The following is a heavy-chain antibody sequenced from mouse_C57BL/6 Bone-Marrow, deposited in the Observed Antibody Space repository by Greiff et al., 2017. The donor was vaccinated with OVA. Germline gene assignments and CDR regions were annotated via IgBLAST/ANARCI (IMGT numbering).Heavy chain of an antibody. CDR1: GYSFTGYY. CDR3: ARTDGNYPYAIDY. V-gene: IGHV1-43*01. D-gene: IGHD2-1*01. CDR2: INPSTGGT. Sequence: EVQLQQSGPELVKPGASVKISCKASGYSFTGYYMHWVKQSSEKSLEWIGEINPSTGGTRYTQKFKGKATLTVDTSSSTAYMQLKSLTSEDSAVYYCARTDGNYPYAIDYWGPGPSVTVSS. J-gene: IGHJ4*01.